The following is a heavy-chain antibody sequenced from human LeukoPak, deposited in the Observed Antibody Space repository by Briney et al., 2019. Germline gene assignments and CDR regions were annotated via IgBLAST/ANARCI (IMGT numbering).Heavy chain of an antibody. V-gene: IGHV3-7*01. CDR1: DFTVSSYW. CDR2: IKQDGSET. J-gene: IGHJ6*03. Sequence: GGSLRLSCAASDFTVSSYWMSWVRQAPGKGLEWVANIKQDGSETYYVDSVKGRYTISRDNAKNSLFLQMNSLRAEDTAVYYCARDRAWNSPPYYYMDVWGKGTTVTVSS. D-gene: IGHD1-7*01. CDR3: ARDRAWNSPPYYYMDV.